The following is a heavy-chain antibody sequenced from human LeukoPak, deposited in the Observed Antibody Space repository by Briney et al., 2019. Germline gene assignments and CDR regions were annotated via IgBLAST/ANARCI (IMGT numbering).Heavy chain of an antibody. CDR1: GFTFSSYA. J-gene: IGHJ4*02. D-gene: IGHD6-19*01. Sequence: PGGSLRLSCAASGFTFSSYAMSWVRQAPGQRLEWVSAISGSGSTIYYADSVKGRFTISRDNAKNSLYLQMNSLRAEDTAVYYCARDKWLVLGGDYWGQGTLVTVSS. CDR2: ISGSGSTI. CDR3: ARDKWLVLGGDY. V-gene: IGHV3-23*01.